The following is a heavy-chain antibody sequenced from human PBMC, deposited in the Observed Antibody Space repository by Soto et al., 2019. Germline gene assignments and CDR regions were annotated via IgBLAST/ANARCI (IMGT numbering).Heavy chain of an antibody. CDR2: MNPNSGNT. Sequence: ASVKVSCKASGYAFSNYDINWVRQAPGQGPEWMAWMNPNSGNTGYTQKFQGRVAMTRDASINTAYMQLFRLTSDDTAVYYCARGVRLPYGKKWHHYVLDVWGQGTPVTVSS. CDR1: GYAFSNYD. J-gene: IGHJ6*02. D-gene: IGHD5-12*01. V-gene: IGHV1-8*01. CDR3: ARGVRLPYGKKWHHYVLDV.